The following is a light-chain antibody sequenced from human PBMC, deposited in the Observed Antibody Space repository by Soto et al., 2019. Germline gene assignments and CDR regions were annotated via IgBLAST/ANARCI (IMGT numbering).Light chain of an antibody. CDR1: SSDVGGYNY. CDR2: EVR. J-gene: IGLJ2*01. Sequence: QSALTQPASVSGSPGQSITISCTGTSSDVGGYNYVSWYQQHPGKAPKLMIYEVRNRPSGVSNRFSGSKSGNTASLTISGLQAEHEADYYCSSYTTSRTYVVFGGGTKLTVL. V-gene: IGLV2-14*01. CDR3: SSYTTSRTYVV.